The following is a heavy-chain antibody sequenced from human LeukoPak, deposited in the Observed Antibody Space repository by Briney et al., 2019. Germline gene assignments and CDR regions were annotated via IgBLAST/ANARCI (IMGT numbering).Heavy chain of an antibody. D-gene: IGHD4-17*01. Sequence: SEILSLTCTVSGGSISSYYWSWIRQPAGKGLEWIGRIYTSGSTNYNPSLKSRVTMSVDTSKNQFSLKLSSVTAADTAVYYCARNYGDYATGYYYYMDVWGKGTTVTVSS. J-gene: IGHJ6*03. CDR2: IYTSGST. CDR3: ARNYGDYATGYYYYMDV. CDR1: GGSISSYY. V-gene: IGHV4-4*07.